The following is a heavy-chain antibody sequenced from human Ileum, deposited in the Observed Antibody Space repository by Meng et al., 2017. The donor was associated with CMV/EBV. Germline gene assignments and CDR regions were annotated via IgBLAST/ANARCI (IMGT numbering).Heavy chain of an antibody. J-gene: IGHJ4*02. CDR2: SYYSGST. CDR1: ISSGGYY. V-gene: IGHV4-31*02. Sequence: ISSGGYYWGWVRQHPGKGLEWIGSSYYSGSTYYNPSLVSRGTISVDTSKNQFSLKLSSVTAADTAVYYCARGLGYCSGGTCSPLDYWGQGTLVTVSS. D-gene: IGHD2-15*01. CDR3: ARGLGYCSGGTCSPLDY.